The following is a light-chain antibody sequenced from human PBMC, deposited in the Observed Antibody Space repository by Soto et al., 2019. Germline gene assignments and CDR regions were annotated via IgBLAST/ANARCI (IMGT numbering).Light chain of an antibody. Sequence: EIVLTQSPDTLSLSPGERATLSCRASQSVRNNYLAWYQQIPGQAPRFLIYDTSSRATGIPERFSGSGSGTDFILNISRLEPDDFAVYYCQQYGRSPLTFGGGTKVEIK. CDR2: DTS. V-gene: IGKV3-20*01. CDR3: QQYGRSPLT. J-gene: IGKJ4*01. CDR1: QSVRNNY.